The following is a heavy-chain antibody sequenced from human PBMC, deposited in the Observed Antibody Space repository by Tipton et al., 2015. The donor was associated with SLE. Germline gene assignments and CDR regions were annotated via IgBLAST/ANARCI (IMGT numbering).Heavy chain of an antibody. D-gene: IGHD3-10*01. V-gene: IGHV4-30-4*01. CDR2: IYYSGRN. Sequence: TLSLTCTVSGDSISSGDYYWSWIRQSPGKGLEWIAYIYYSGRNYYNPSLKSRVTISVDMSKNQFSLKLTSVTAADTAVYYCASGPDGGAFDIWGQGTMVTVSS. CDR3: ASGPDGGAFDI. J-gene: IGHJ3*02. CDR1: GDSISSGDYY.